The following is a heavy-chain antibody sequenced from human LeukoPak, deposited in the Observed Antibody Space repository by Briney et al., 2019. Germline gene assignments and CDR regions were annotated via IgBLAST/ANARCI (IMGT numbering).Heavy chain of an antibody. V-gene: IGHV1-18*01. Sequence: SVKVSCKASGYTFTSYGISWVRQAPGQGLEWMGWISAYNGNTNYAQKLQGRVTMTTDTSTSTAYMELRSLRSDDTAVYYCARYIVVVVAATPASDYYYGMDVWGQGTTVTVSS. D-gene: IGHD2-15*01. CDR1: GYTFTSYG. J-gene: IGHJ6*02. CDR3: ARYIVVVVAATPASDYYYGMDV. CDR2: ISAYNGNT.